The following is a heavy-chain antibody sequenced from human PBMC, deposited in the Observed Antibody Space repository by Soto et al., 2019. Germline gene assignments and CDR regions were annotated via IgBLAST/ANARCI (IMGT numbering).Heavy chain of an antibody. V-gene: IGHV1-3*01. J-gene: IGHJ5*02. CDR2: INAGNGNT. CDR1: GYTFTRYA. CDR3: ARGSPVLWFGELSETHWFDP. D-gene: IGHD3-10*01. Sequence: ASVKVSCKASGYTFTRYAMHWVRQAPGQRLEWMGWINAGNGNTKYSQKFQGRVTITRDTSASTAYMELSSLRSGDTAVYYCARGSPVLWFGELSETHWFDPWGQGTLVTVSS.